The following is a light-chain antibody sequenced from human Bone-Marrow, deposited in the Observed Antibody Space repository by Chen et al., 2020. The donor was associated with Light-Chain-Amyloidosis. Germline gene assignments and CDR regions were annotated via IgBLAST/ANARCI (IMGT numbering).Light chain of an antibody. CDR1: KWGDKY. CDR2: QDS. V-gene: IGLV3-1*01. Sequence: SYELTQPPSVSVSQGQTASITCSGDKWGDKYACWYQQKPGQSPVLVIYQDSKRPSGIPEPFSGSNSGNTATLTISGTQAMDEADYYCQAWDSSTAYVVFGGGTKLTVL. J-gene: IGLJ2*01. CDR3: QAWDSSTAYVV.